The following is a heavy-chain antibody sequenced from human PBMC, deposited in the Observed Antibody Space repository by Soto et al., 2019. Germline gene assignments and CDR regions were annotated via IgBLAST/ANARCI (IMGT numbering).Heavy chain of an antibody. J-gene: IGHJ6*02. CDR1: GGSVSSGSYY. Sequence: SETLSLTCTVSGGSVSSGSYYWSWIRQPPGKGLEWIGYVYYSGTTNYNPSLKSRVTISVDTSKNQFSLKLSSVTAADTAVYYCARGDVLRYFDWLKSHYYYGMDVWGQGTTVTVS. D-gene: IGHD3-9*01. CDR2: VYYSGTT. CDR3: ARGDVLRYFDWLKSHYYYGMDV. V-gene: IGHV4-61*01.